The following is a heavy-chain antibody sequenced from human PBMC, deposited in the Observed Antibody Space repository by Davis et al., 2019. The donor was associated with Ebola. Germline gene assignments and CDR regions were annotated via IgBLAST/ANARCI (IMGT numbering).Heavy chain of an antibody. Sequence: GGSLRLSCAASGFTFSSYSMNWVRQAPGKGLEWVSSISSSSSYIYYADSVKGRFTISRDNSKNTLYLQMNSLRAEDTAVYYCTTDKADVADYYYYYGMDVWGQGTTVTVSS. CDR3: TTDKADVADYYYYYGMDV. J-gene: IGHJ6*02. CDR1: GFTFSSYS. CDR2: ISSSSSYI. V-gene: IGHV3-21*04. D-gene: IGHD6-25*01.